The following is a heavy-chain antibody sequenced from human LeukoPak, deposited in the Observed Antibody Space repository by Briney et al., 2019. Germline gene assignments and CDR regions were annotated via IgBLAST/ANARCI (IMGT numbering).Heavy chain of an antibody. J-gene: IGHJ3*02. V-gene: IGHV4-30-2*01. D-gene: IGHD6-6*01. Sequence: PSETLSLTCTVSGGSINSGDYYWSWIRQPPGKGLEWIGYIYHSGSTFYNPSLKSRVTISVDRSKNQFSLKLSSVTAADTAVYYCARDGIKSIAARSLGAFDIWGQGTMVTVSS. CDR1: GGSINSGDYY. CDR3: ARDGIKSIAARSLGAFDI. CDR2: IYHSGST.